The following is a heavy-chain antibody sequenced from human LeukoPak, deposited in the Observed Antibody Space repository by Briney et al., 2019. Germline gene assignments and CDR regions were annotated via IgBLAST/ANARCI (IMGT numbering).Heavy chain of an antibody. CDR1: GGSISSYY. CDR2: IYYSGST. V-gene: IGHV4-59*01. D-gene: IGHD3-3*01. J-gene: IGHJ6*02. Sequence: SETLSLTCTVSGGSISSYYWSWIRQPAGKGLEWIGYIYYSGSTNYNPSLKSRVTISVDTSKNQFSLKLSSVTAADTAVYYCARDSIGLYDFWSGRGPTYYYYGMDVWGQGTTVTVSS. CDR3: ARDSIGLYDFWSGRGPTYYYYGMDV.